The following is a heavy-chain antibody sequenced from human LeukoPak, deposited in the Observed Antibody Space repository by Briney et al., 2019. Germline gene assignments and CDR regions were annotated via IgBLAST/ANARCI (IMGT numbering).Heavy chain of an antibody. CDR3: ARSSVVVH. CDR2: ISASGSTI. J-gene: IGHJ4*02. CDR1: GFTFSRYG. D-gene: IGHD2-15*01. V-gene: IGHV3-48*03. Sequence: GRSLRVSCAASGFTFSRYGMHWVRQAPGKGLEWVSYISASGSTIYYADSVKGRFTISRDNAKNSLYLQMNSLRAEDTAVYYCARSSVVVHWGQGTLVTVSS.